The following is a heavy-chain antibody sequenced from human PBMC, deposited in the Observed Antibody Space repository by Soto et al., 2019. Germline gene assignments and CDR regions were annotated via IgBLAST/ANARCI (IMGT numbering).Heavy chain of an antibody. D-gene: IGHD4-4*01. CDR1: GFTFSSYW. Sequence: GGSLRLSCAASGFTFSSYWMSWVRQAPGKGLEWVANIKQDGSEKYYVDSVKGRFTISRDNAKNSLYLQMNSLRAEDTAVYYCARDSDYSNYLTRYYYYYGMDVWGQGTTVTVSS. V-gene: IGHV3-7*05. J-gene: IGHJ6*02. CDR3: ARDSDYSNYLTRYYYYYGMDV. CDR2: IKQDGSEK.